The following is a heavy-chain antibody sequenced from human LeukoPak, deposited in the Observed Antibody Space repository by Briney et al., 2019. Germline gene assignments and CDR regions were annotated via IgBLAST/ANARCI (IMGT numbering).Heavy chain of an antibody. CDR2: INHSGST. Sequence: SETLSLTSAVYGGSFSGYYWSWIRQPPGKGLEWIGEINHSGSTNYNPSLKSRVTISVDTSKNQFSLKLSSVTAADTAVYYCARGGGLGAAHNWFDPWGQGTLVTVSS. CDR1: GGSFSGYY. V-gene: IGHV4-34*01. D-gene: IGHD6-6*01. J-gene: IGHJ5*02. CDR3: ARGGGLGAAHNWFDP.